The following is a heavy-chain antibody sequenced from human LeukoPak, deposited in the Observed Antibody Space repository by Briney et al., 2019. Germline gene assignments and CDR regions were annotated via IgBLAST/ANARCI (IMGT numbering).Heavy chain of an antibody. CDR1: GYTFTSYD. J-gene: IGHJ4*02. CDR2: ISAYNGNT. Sequence: GASVKVSCKASGYTFTSYDINWVRQAPGQGLEWMGWISAYNGNTNYAQKLQGRVTMTTDTSTSTAYMELRSLRSDDTAVYYCARDEVVGDYGYFDYWGQGTLVTVSS. V-gene: IGHV1-18*01. D-gene: IGHD4-17*01. CDR3: ARDEVVGDYGYFDY.